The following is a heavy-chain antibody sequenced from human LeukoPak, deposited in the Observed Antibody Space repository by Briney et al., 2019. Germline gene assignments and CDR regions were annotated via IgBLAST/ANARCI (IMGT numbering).Heavy chain of an antibody. V-gene: IGHV1-18*01. D-gene: IGHD1-26*01. CDR1: GYTFTSYG. CDR2: ISAYNGNT. J-gene: IGHJ4*02. Sequence: ASLKVACKASGYTFTSYGISWVRQAPGQGLEWMGWISAYNGNTNYAQKLQGRVTMTADTSTRTAYMELRSLRSDDTAVYYCARVNSGSYYAHFDYWGQGTLVTVSS. CDR3: ARVNSGSYYAHFDY.